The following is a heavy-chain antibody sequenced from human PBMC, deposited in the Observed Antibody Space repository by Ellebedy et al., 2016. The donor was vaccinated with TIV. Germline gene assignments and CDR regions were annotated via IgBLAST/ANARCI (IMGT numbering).Heavy chain of an antibody. D-gene: IGHD3-3*01. CDR2: IYYSGST. J-gene: IGHJ6*02. Sequence: GSLRLXCTVSGGSISSYYWSWIRQPPGKGLEWIGYIYYSGSTNYNPSLKSRVTISVDTSKNQFSLKLSSVTAADTAVYYCARTQNYDFWSGYPSYYYYGMDVWGQGTTVTVSS. V-gene: IGHV4-59*01. CDR3: ARTQNYDFWSGYPSYYYYGMDV. CDR1: GGSISSYY.